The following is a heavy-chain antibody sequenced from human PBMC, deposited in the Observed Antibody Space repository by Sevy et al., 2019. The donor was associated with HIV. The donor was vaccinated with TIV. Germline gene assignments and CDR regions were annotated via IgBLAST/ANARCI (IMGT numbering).Heavy chain of an antibody. J-gene: IGHJ2*01. CDR1: RFTFSTYA. V-gene: IGHV3-23*01. Sequence: GGSLRLSCAASRFTFSTYAMGWVRQAPGKGLEWVSGITNSGNDIYYSGSVEGRFTISRDNSKSTLFLEMNNLRAEDTAVYYCAKDGAPYCTGGICFPYWYFDLWGRGALVTVSS. CDR2: ITNSGNDI. D-gene: IGHD2-8*02. CDR3: AKDGAPYCTGGICFPYWYFDL.